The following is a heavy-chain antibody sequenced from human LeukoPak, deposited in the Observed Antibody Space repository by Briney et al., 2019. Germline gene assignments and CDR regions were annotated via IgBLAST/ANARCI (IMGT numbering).Heavy chain of an antibody. CDR1: GLTFSSYS. D-gene: IGHD6-13*01. Sequence: GGSLRLSCVASGLTFSSYSLDWVRQAPGKGLEWVSYISSSGTIYYADSVKGRFTISRDNAKNSLYLQMNSLRDEDTAVYYCARDPAAGGIHYYYGMDVWGQGTTVTVSS. V-gene: IGHV3-48*02. CDR2: ISSSGTI. J-gene: IGHJ6*02. CDR3: ARDPAAGGIHYYYGMDV.